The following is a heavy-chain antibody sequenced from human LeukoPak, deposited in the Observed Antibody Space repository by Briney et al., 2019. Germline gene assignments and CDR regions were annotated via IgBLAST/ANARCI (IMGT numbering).Heavy chain of an antibody. J-gene: IGHJ4*02. D-gene: IGHD3-3*01. CDR1: GFTFSSYS. CDR2: IRYDGSNK. Sequence: GGSLRLSCAASGFTFSSYSMNWVRQAPGKGLEWVAFIRYDGSNKYYADSVKGRFTISRDNSKNTLYLQMNSLRAEDTAVYYCAKLLFGVVILPIPNFDYWGQGTLVTVSS. V-gene: IGHV3-30*02. CDR3: AKLLFGVVILPIPNFDY.